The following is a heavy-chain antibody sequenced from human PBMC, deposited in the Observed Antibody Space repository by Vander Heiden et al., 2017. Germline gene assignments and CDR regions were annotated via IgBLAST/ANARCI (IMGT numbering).Heavy chain of an antibody. V-gene: IGHV4-59*11. J-gene: IGHJ4*02. CDR2: VYYSGST. Sequence: QVQLQESGPGLVKPSETLSLTCTVSGGSITSHYWRWIRQPPGKGLGWMGYVYYSGSTNYNPSLKSRVTISVDTSKNQFSLKLSSVTAADTAVYYCARDSSYFEYWGQGTLVTVSS. CDR1: GGSITSHY. CDR3: ARDSSYFEY.